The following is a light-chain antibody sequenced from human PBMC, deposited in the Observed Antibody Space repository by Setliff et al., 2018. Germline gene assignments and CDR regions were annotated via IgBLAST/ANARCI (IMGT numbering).Light chain of an antibody. J-gene: IGKJ5*01. CDR1: QGISGS. CDR3: QHFNNFPIT. V-gene: IGKV1D-13*01. Sequence: AIQLTQSPSSLSASVGDRVTITCRASQGISGSLAWYQQKPGRPPKLLIYDASRLESGVPSRFSGSGSGTDFTLTISSLQPEDFATCYCQHFNNFPITFGQGTR. CDR2: DAS.